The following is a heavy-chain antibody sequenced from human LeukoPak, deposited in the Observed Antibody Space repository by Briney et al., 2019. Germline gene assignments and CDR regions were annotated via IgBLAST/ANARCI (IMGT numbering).Heavy chain of an antibody. J-gene: IGHJ4*02. V-gene: IGHV3-23*01. Sequence: GGSLRLSCAASGFSFSTSYMNWVRQAPGKGLEWVSAISGGGGSTYYADSVKGRFTISRDNSKNTLYLQMNSLRAEDTAVYYCAKGINSFFFDYWGRGTLVTVSS. CDR1: GFSFSTSY. CDR2: ISGGGGST. D-gene: IGHD2/OR15-2a*01. CDR3: AKGINSFFFDY.